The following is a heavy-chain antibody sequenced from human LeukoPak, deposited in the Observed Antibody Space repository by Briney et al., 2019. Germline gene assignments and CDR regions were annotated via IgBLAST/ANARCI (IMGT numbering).Heavy chain of an antibody. J-gene: IGHJ4*02. Sequence: SETLSLTCTVSGDSISSGSILTYYWTWIRQPPGKGLEWIGYIYNRGNTNYNPSLESRVTISVDTSKNQFSLRVNSVTAADTAVYYCARGRDTVSTPFDYWGQGTLVTVSS. CDR1: GDSISSGSILTYY. V-gene: IGHV4-61*01. CDR2: IYNRGNT. CDR3: ARGRDTVSTPFDY. D-gene: IGHD2-15*01.